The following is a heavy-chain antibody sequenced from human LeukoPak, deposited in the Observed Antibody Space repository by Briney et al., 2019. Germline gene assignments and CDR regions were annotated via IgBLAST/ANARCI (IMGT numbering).Heavy chain of an antibody. CDR1: GDSVTNNF. J-gene: IGHJ4*02. CDR2: VSHSGKT. Sequence: SETLSLTCTVSGDSVTNNFWNWIRQSPGKGLEWIGFVSHSGKTNSNPALTSRVNISLDTSENRLSLNLSSVTTADTAVCYCARAGTTLFGVILNFDSWGQGTLVTVSS. V-gene: IGHV4-59*02. D-gene: IGHD3-10*01. CDR3: ARAGTTLFGVILNFDS.